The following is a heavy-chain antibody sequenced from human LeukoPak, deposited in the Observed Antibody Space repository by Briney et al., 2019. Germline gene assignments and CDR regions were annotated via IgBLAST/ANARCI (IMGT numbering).Heavy chain of an antibody. CDR2: ISNDGSNK. CDR1: GFTFSGYA. D-gene: IGHD4-23*01. V-gene: IGHV3-30*04. J-gene: IGHJ3*02. Sequence: GGSLRLSCAASGFTFSGYAMHWVRQAPGKGLEWVAVISNDGSNKYYADSVKGRFTISRDNSKNTLYLQMNSLRAEDTAVYYCAKEAKYYGGAFDIWGQGTMVTVSS. CDR3: AKEAKYYGGAFDI.